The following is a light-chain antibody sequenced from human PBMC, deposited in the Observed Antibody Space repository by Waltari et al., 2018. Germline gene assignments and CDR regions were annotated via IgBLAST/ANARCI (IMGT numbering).Light chain of an antibody. Sequence: QLVLTQSPSASASLGASVKLTCTLSSGHSNFAIAWHQQQPEKGPRYVMKLRSDGSHGKGDGIPDRCSGSSAGAERYLTISSLQSEDEADYYCQTWGTGIQVFGGGTKLTVL. V-gene: IGLV4-69*01. CDR1: SGHSNFA. CDR3: QTWGTGIQV. J-gene: IGLJ2*01. CDR2: LRSDGSH.